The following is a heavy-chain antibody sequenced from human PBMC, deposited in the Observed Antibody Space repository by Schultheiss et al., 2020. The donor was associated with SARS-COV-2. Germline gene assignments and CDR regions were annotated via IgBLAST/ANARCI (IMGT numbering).Heavy chain of an antibody. Sequence: SETLSLTCTVSGGSISSGGYYWSWIRQHPGKGLEWIVYIYHSGSTYYNPSLKSRVTISVDRSKNQFSLKLSSVTAADTALYYCARDAYCTGGSCFDWYFDVWGRGTLVTVSS. J-gene: IGHJ2*01. D-gene: IGHD2-8*02. CDR1: GGSISSGGYY. V-gene: IGHV4-30-2*01. CDR3: ARDAYCTGGSCFDWYFDV. CDR2: IYHSGST.